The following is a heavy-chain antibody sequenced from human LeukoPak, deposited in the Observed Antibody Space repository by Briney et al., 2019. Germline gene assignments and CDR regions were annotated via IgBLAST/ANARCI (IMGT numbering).Heavy chain of an antibody. Sequence: SVKVSCKASGYTFTSYDINWVRQATGQGLEWMGWIIPIFGTANYAQKFQGRVTITTDESTSTAYMELSSLRSEDTAVYYCARRRESSGLIFDYWGQGTLVTVSS. CDR1: GYTFTSYD. V-gene: IGHV1-69*05. CDR2: IIPIFGTA. J-gene: IGHJ4*02. D-gene: IGHD6-19*01. CDR3: ARRRESSGLIFDY.